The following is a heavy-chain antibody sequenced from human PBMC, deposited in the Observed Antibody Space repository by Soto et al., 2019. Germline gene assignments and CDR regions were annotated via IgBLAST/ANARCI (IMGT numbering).Heavy chain of an antibody. CDR2: ISYDGTNK. CDR1: GFSFSISP. D-gene: IGHD7-27*01. CDR3: ARDPKTSGGQHWAFNYFDS. Sequence: QTGGSLRLSCAASGFSFSISPMHWVRQAPGKGPEWVALISYDGTNKFYADSVKGRFTISRDNSKSTLYLQVDSLRPEDAAVYYCARDPKTSGGQHWAFNYFDSWGQGTQVTVSS. J-gene: IGHJ4*02. V-gene: IGHV3-30-3*01.